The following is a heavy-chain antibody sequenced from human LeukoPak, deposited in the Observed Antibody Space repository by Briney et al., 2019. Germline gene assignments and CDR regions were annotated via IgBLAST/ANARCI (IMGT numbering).Heavy chain of an antibody. CDR1: GYSISSGYY. CDR2: IYSGST. V-gene: IGHV4-38-2*01. Sequence: SETLSLTCAVSGYSISSGYYWGWIRQPPGKGLEWIGSIYSGSTYNNPSLKSRVTISVDTSKNQFSLKLSSVTAADTAVYYCARIYCSSTTCYPDNWGRGTLVAVSS. D-gene: IGHD2-2*01. J-gene: IGHJ4*02. CDR3: ARIYCSSTTCYPDN.